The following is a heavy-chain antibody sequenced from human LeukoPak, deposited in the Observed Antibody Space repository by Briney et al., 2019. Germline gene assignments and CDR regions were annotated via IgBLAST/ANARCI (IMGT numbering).Heavy chain of an antibody. CDR3: ARRSSPYSGYMDV. Sequence: SETLSLTCTVSGVSIIRSNFYWCWIRQSPGGGLEWIGTVYYSGTTYYRPSLKNRVTISVDTSKNQFSLKLTSVTAADTAVYYCARRSSPYSGYMDVWGKGTTVTVSS. CDR2: VYYSGTT. CDR1: GVSIIRSNFY. V-gene: IGHV4-39*01. D-gene: IGHD3-10*01. J-gene: IGHJ6*03.